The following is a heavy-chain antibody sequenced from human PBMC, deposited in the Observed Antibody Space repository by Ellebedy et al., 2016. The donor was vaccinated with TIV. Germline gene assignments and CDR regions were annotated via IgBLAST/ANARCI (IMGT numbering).Heavy chain of an antibody. CDR2: IYYSGSA. Sequence: MPSETLSLTCTVSGGSISSGDSYWSWIRQPPGKGLEWIGYIYYSGSASYTVSLPSRLTMSLDTSKNQFSLDLSSVTASDTAVYYCAGLGIGTNFHFTYFDPWGQGTLVTVSS. D-gene: IGHD4/OR15-4a*01. CDR3: AGLGIGTNFHFTYFDP. J-gene: IGHJ5*02. CDR1: GGSISSGDSY. V-gene: IGHV4-30-4*01.